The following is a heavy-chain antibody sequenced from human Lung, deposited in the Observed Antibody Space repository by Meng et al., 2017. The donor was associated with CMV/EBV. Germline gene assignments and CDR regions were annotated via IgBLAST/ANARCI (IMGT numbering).Heavy chain of an antibody. D-gene: IGHD2-15*01. CDR3: VRGSGREWFDP. Sequence: GESLKISCAASGFTFSNYWMSWVRQAPGKGLEWVASINQDGSEKHYMDSVKGRFTISRDNAKNALYLEMNSLRAEDTALYFCVRGSGREWFDPWGQGTLVTASS. CDR1: GFTFSNYW. V-gene: IGHV3-7*04. CDR2: INQDGSEK. J-gene: IGHJ5*02.